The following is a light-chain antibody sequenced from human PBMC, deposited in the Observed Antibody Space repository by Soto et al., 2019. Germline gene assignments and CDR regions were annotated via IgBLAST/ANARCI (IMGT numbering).Light chain of an antibody. CDR2: EDT. CDR1: ANTVETCNL. J-gene: IGLJ3*02. CDR3: SSYAAGSPSVL. Sequence: QSALTQPASVSGSPGQSITISCTGIANTVETCNLVSWYQQYPGEAPRLLIYEDTKRPSGISNRFSGFKSGNTASLTISGLQAEDESDYYCSSYAAGSPSVLFGGGTKLTVL. V-gene: IGLV2-23*01.